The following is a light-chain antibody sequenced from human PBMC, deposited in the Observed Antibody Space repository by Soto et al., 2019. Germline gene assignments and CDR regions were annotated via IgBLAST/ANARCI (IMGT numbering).Light chain of an antibody. CDR3: LQHDSFPPT. Sequence: DIQMTQSPSAMSASVGDRVTITCRASQDISNYLAWFQQKPGKVPQRLIYAASSLQTGVPSRFSGSGSGTDFTLTINSLQPEDFATYYCLQHDSFPPTFGQGTRLEIK. CDR2: AAS. CDR1: QDISNY. J-gene: IGKJ5*01. V-gene: IGKV1-17*03.